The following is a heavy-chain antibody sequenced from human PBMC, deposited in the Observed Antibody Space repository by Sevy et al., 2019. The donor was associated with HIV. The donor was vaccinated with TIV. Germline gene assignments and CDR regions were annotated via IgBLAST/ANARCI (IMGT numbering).Heavy chain of an antibody. CDR2: IYYSGST. CDR1: DGSISSSSYY. V-gene: IGHV4-39*01. CDR3: ARQGGIAVAGQGGWFDP. Sequence: SDTLSLTCTVSDGSISSSSYYWGWIRQPPGKGLEWIGSIYYSGSTYYNPSLKSRVTISVDTSKNQFSLKLSSVTAADTAVYYCARQGGIAVAGQGGWFDPWGQGTLVTVSS. J-gene: IGHJ5*02. D-gene: IGHD6-19*01.